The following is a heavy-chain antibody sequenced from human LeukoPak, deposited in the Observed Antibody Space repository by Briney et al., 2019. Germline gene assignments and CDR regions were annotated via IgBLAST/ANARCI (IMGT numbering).Heavy chain of an antibody. V-gene: IGHV1-18*01. CDR3: ARGALDRLGELSPRDY. CDR2: ISAYNGNT. CDR1: GGTFSSYA. Sequence: ASVKVSCKASGGTFSSYAISWVRQAPGQGLEWMGWISAYNGNTNYAQKLQGRVTMTTDTSTSTAYMELRSLRSDDTAVYYCARGALDRLGELSPRDYWGQGTLVTVSS. J-gene: IGHJ4*02. D-gene: IGHD3-16*02.